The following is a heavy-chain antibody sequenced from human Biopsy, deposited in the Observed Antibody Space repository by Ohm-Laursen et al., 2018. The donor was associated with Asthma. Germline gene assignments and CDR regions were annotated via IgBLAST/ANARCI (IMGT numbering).Heavy chain of an antibody. J-gene: IGHJ4*02. Sequence: GSLRLSCSASGFTVSTNGMSWVRQPPGKGLEWASVIYSGGGTYYADSVQGRVTISRDNSKNTLSLQMNSLRAEDTAVYYCAKELFPGWELRRGPDSWGQGTLVTVSS. CDR1: GFTVSTNG. D-gene: IGHD1-26*01. CDR2: IYSGGGT. CDR3: AKELFPGWELRRGPDS. V-gene: IGHV3-53*01.